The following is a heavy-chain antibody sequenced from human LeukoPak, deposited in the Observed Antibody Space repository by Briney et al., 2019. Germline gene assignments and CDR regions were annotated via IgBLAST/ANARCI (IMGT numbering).Heavy chain of an antibody. CDR1: GFTFNTLN. CDR2: ITSGGDYI. D-gene: IGHD3-9*01. Sequence: GGSLRLSCAASGFTFNTLNMNWVRQAPGKGLEWVSSITSGGDYIYYADSVKGRFTTSRDNAKNSLSLQLNSLRVEDAAVYYCARGHYDVLAASYKWTPDYWGQGTLVTVSS. J-gene: IGHJ4*02. V-gene: IGHV3-21*01. CDR3: ARGHYDVLAASYKWTPDY.